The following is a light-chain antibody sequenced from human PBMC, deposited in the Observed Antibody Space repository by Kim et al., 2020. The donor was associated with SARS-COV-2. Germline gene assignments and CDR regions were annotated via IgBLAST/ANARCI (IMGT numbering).Light chain of an antibody. CDR3: QQYGSSPKT. J-gene: IGKJ2*01. CDR2: GAS. CDR1: QSVSSSY. Sequence: LSPVERATPSCRARQSVSSSYLAWYQQKPGQAPRLLIYGASSRATGIPDRFSGSGSGTDFTLTISRLEPEDFAVYYCQQYGSSPKTFGQGTKLEI. V-gene: IGKV3-20*01.